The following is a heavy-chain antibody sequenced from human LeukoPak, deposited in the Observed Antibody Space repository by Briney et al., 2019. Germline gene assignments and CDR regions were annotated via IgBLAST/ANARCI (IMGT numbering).Heavy chain of an antibody. Sequence: SETLSLTCAVYGGSFSGYYWSWIRQPPGKGLEWIGEINHSGSTNYNPSLKSRVTISVDTSKNQFSLKLSSVTAADTAVYYCARPAGTGYDAFDIWGQGTMVTVSS. CDR2: INHSGST. CDR3: ARPAGTGYDAFDI. D-gene: IGHD3/OR15-3a*01. CDR1: GGSFSGYY. J-gene: IGHJ3*02. V-gene: IGHV4-34*01.